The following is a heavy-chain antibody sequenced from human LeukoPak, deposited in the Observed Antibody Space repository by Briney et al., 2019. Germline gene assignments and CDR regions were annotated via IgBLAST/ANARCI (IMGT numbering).Heavy chain of an antibody. V-gene: IGHV1-18*04. J-gene: IGHJ5*02. CDR3: ARDLFTGIAAAGINWFDP. D-gene: IGHD6-13*01. CDR2: ISAYNGNT. Sequence: EASVKVSCKASGYTFTGYYMHWVRQAPGQGLEWMGWISAYNGNTNYAQKLQGRVTMTTDTSTSTAYMELRSLRSDDTAVYYCARDLFTGIAAAGINWFDPWGQGTLVTVSS. CDR1: GYTFTGYY.